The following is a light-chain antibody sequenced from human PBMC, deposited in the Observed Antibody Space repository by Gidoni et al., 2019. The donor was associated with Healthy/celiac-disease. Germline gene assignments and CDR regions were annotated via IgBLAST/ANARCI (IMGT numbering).Light chain of an antibody. CDR3: MQALQTPST. CDR2: LGS. Sequence: DIVMNQSPLSLPVTPGEPASISCRSSQSLLHSNGYNYLDWYLQKPGQSPQLLIYLGSNRASGVPDRFSGSGSGTDFTLKISRVEAEDVGVYYCMQALQTPSTFGPGTKVDIK. V-gene: IGKV2-28*01. CDR1: QSLLHSNGYNY. J-gene: IGKJ3*01.